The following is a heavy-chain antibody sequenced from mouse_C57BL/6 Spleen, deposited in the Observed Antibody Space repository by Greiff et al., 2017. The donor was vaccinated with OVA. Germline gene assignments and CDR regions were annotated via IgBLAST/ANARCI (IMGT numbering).Heavy chain of an antibody. CDR2: ISSGSSTI. Sequence: EVQLQESGGGLVKPGGSLKLSCAASGFTFSDYGMHWVRQAPEKGLEWVAYISSGSSTIYYADTVKGRFTISRDNAKNTLFLQMTSLRSEDTAMYYCARSYSKLDYWGQGTTLTVSS. D-gene: IGHD2-5*01. CDR3: ARSYSKLDY. J-gene: IGHJ2*01. V-gene: IGHV5-17*01. CDR1: GFTFSDYG.